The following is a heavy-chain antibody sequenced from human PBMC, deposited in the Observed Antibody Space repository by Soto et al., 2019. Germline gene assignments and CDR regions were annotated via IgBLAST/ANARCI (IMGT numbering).Heavy chain of an antibody. J-gene: IGHJ4*02. CDR3: LRPYFFDY. CDR1: GFIFSDYY. Sequence: GGPLRLSCTASGFIFSDYYMTWIRQAPGKGLEWISHISRDGSDIYYADSVKGRFTISRDNAKNSLFLQMNSLRADDTAVYYCLRPYFFDYWGQGTLVTVSS. V-gene: IGHV3-11*01. CDR2: ISRDGSDI.